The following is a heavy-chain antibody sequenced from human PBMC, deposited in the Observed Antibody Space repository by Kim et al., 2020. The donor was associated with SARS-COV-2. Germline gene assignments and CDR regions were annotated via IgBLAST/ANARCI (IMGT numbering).Heavy chain of an antibody. Sequence: GGSLRLSCAASGFTFSSYAMNWVRQAPGKGLEWVSVISGSGGSTSYADSVKGRFTISRDNSKNTLYLQMNSLRAEDTAVYYCAKDKGSGSGLTYYYGMDVWGQGTTVTVSS. V-gene: IGHV3-23*01. D-gene: IGHD3-10*01. CDR1: GFTFSSYA. CDR2: ISGSGGST. CDR3: AKDKGSGSGLTYYYGMDV. J-gene: IGHJ6*02.